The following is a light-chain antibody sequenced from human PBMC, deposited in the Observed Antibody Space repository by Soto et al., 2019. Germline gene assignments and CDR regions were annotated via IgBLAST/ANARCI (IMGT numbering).Light chain of an antibody. Sequence: QSALTQPASVSGSPGQSITISCTGTSSDVGSYNLVSWYQQHPGKAPKLMIYEVSKRPSGVSNRFSGSKSGNTASLTSSGLQAEDEADYYCCSYVGSSIWVFGGGTKLTVL. CDR2: EVS. CDR3: CSYVGSSIWV. CDR1: SSDVGSYNL. J-gene: IGLJ3*02. V-gene: IGLV2-23*02.